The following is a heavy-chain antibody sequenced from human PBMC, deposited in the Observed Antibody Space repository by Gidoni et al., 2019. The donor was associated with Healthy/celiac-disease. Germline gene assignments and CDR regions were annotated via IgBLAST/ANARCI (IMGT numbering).Heavy chain of an antibody. D-gene: IGHD4-17*01. V-gene: IGHV3-30*18. CDR1: GFTFSSYG. Sequence: QVQLVESGGGVVQPGRSLRLSCAASGFTFSSYGMHWVRQAPGKGLEWVAVISYDGSNKYYADSVKGRFTISRDNSKNTLYLQMNSLRAEDTAVYYCAKEGDYGDYAIRHYYMDVWGKGTTVTVSS. CDR2: ISYDGSNK. CDR3: AKEGDYGDYAIRHYYMDV. J-gene: IGHJ6*03.